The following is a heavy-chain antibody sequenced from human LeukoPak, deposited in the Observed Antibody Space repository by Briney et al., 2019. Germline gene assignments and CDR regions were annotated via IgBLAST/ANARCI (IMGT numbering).Heavy chain of an antibody. Sequence: GGSLRLSCAASGFTFSSYAMSWVRQAPGKGLEWVSAISGSGGSTYYADSVKGRVTISRDNFKNTLYLQMNSLRAEDTAVYYCAKDMIPLWLTGHDDYWGQGTLVTVSS. J-gene: IGHJ4*02. CDR2: ISGSGGST. V-gene: IGHV3-23*01. D-gene: IGHD5-18*01. CDR1: GFTFSSYA. CDR3: AKDMIPLWLTGHDDY.